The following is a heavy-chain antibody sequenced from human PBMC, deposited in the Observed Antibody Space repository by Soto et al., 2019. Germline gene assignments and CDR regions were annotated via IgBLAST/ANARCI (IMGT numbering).Heavy chain of an antibody. V-gene: IGHV3-23*01. Sequence: EVQLLESGGDLVQPGGSLRLSCAASGFNVGAFAVNWVRQAPGKGLEWVSGISVSDAFIYYADSVRGRFSISRDASENILYLQMNSIRGDDTALYYCTRETVAGITGLDYWGPGTLVTVSS. CDR1: GFNVGAFA. J-gene: IGHJ4*02. CDR3: TRETVAGITGLDY. CDR2: ISVSDAFI. D-gene: IGHD1-20*01.